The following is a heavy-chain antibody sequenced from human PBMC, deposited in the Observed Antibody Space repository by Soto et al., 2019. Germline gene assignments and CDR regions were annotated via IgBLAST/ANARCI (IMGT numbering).Heavy chain of an antibody. CDR3: ARHCRGGTWLYYYCIHV. Sequence: ASVKVSCKASGYTFTSYGSSWGRQAPGQGLEWMGWISAYNGNTNYAQKLQGRVTMTTDTSTSTAYMELRSLRSDDTAVYYCARHCRGGTWLYYYCIHVCRQGTTVTVSS. V-gene: IGHV1-18*04. J-gene: IGHJ6*02. D-gene: IGHD2-15*01. CDR1: GYTFTSYG. CDR2: ISAYNGNT.